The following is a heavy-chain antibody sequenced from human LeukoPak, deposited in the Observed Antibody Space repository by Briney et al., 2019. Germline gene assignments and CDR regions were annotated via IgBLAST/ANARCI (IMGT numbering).Heavy chain of an antibody. CDR2: IYYSGST. Sequence: PSETLSLTCTVSGGSISSSSYYWGWIRQPPGKGLEWIGSIYYSGSTYYNPSLKSRVTISVDTSKNQFSLKLSSVTAADTAVYYCARLRCYDSSGYPFDYWGQGTLVTVSS. CDR3: ARLRCYDSSGYPFDY. V-gene: IGHV4-39*01. CDR1: GGSISSSSYY. J-gene: IGHJ4*02. D-gene: IGHD3-22*01.